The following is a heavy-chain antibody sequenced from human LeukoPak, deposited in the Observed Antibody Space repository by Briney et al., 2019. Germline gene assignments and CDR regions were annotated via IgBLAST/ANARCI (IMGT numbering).Heavy chain of an antibody. CDR1: GGSTSSYY. CDR2: IYYSGST. CDR3: ARVRGSSGWYFDY. J-gene: IGHJ4*02. V-gene: IGHV4-59*01. D-gene: IGHD6-19*01. Sequence: PSETLSLTCTVSGGSTSSYYWSWIRQPPGKGLEWIGYIYYSGSTYYNPSLKSRVTITVDTSKNQFSLKLSSVTAADTAVYYCARVRGSSGWYFDYWGQGTLVTVSS.